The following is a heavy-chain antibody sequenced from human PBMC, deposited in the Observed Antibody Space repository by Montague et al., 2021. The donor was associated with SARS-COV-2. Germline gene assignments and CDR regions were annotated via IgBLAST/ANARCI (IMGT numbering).Heavy chain of an antibody. CDR2: ISNSGDTK. D-gene: IGHD3-22*01. J-gene: IGHJ4*02. CDR3: ARAGEDYYYDSSGFLY. Sequence: PRLSCAASGFIFSSYEMNWVRQAPGKGLEWVSYISNSGDTKYYADSVKGRFTISRDNAKNSLYLQMSSLRAEDTAVYYCARAGEDYYYDSSGFLYWGQGILVTVSS. V-gene: IGHV3-48*03. CDR1: GFIFSSYE.